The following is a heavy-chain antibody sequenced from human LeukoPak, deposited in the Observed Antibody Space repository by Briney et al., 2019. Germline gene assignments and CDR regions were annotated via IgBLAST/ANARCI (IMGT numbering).Heavy chain of an antibody. Sequence: SVKVSCKASGGTFSSYAISWVRQAPGQGLEWMGGIIPIFGTANYAQKFQGRVTITADKSTSTAYMELSSLRSEDTAVYYCALGYSYGYFYYYYMDVWGKGTTVTVSS. CDR3: ALGYSYGYFYYYYMDV. CDR2: IIPIFGTA. J-gene: IGHJ6*03. D-gene: IGHD5-18*01. V-gene: IGHV1-69*06. CDR1: GGTFSSYA.